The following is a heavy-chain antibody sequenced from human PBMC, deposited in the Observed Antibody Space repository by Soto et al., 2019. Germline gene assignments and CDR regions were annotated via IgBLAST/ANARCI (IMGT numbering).Heavy chain of an antibody. CDR3: ASRLWFGDV. Sequence: LSLTCTVSGGSLSSSSYYWGWIRQPPGKGLEWIGSIYYSGSTYYNPSLKSRVTISVDTSKNQFSLKLSSVTAADTAVYYCASRLWFGDVWGQGTTVTVSS. V-gene: IGHV4-39*01. D-gene: IGHD3-10*01. CDR1: GGSLSSSSYY. CDR2: IYYSGST. J-gene: IGHJ6*02.